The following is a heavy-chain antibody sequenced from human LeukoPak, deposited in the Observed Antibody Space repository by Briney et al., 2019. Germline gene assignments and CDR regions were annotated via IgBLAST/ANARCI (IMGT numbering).Heavy chain of an antibody. CDR3: ARVYCSGGSCYSFLSDY. J-gene: IGHJ4*02. D-gene: IGHD2-15*01. CDR2: ISSSSSYI. V-gene: IGHV3-21*01. Sequence: GGSLRLSCAASGFTFSSYSMNWVRQAPGKGLEWVSSISSSSSYIYYADSVKGRFTISRDNAKNSPYLQMNSLRAEDTAVYYCARVYCSGGSCYSFLSDYWGQGTLVTVSS. CDR1: GFTFSSYS.